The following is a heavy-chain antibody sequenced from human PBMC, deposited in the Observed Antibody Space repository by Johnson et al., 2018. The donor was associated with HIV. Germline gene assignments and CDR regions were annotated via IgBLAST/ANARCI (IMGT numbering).Heavy chain of an antibody. CDR3: AREMNAGNDAFNI. CDR1: GFTFNTYG. Sequence: QVQLVESGGGLVQPGGSLRLSCAASGFTFNTYGMHWVRQAPGKGLEWVAVISYDGSNKYYADSVKGRFTISRDNSKNALFLQMDSLRAEDTAVYYCAREMNAGNDAFNIWGQGTMVTVSS. V-gene: IGHV3-30*03. CDR2: ISYDGSNK. J-gene: IGHJ3*02.